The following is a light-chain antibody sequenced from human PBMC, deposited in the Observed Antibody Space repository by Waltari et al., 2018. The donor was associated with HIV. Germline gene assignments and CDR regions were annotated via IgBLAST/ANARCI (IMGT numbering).Light chain of an antibody. Sequence: QSALTQPASVSGSPGQSITIPCTGTKSDVGSYNLVPWYQQHPGKAPKLMIYEGSKRPSGVSNRFSGSKSGNTASLTISGLQAEDEADYYCCSYAGSNTFVFGTGTKVTVL. V-gene: IGLV2-23*03. CDR3: CSYAGSNTFV. J-gene: IGLJ1*01. CDR1: KSDVGSYNL. CDR2: EGS.